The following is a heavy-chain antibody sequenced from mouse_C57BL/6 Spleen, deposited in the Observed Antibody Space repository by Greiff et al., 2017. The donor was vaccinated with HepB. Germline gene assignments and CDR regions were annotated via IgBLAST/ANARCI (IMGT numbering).Heavy chain of an antibody. D-gene: IGHD1-1*01. CDR2: ISSGSSTI. J-gene: IGHJ1*03. CDR1: GFTFSDYG. V-gene: IGHV5-17*01. Sequence: EVQWVESGGGLVKPGGSLKLSCAASGFTFSDYGMHWVRQAPEKGLEWVAYISSGSSTIYYADTVKGRFTISRDNAKNTLFLQMTSLRSEDTAMYYCARRNYGSSSYWYFDVWGTGTTVTVSS. CDR3: ARRNYGSSSYWYFDV.